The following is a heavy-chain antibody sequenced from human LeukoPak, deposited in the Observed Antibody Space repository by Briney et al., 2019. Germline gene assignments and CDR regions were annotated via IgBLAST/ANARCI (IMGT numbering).Heavy chain of an antibody. CDR1: GFTFNDHA. CDR2: ISGSGCST. J-gene: IGHJ4*02. Sequence: GGSLRLSCAVSGFTFNDHAMSWVRQAPGKGLEWVSSISGSGCSTYYADYVKGRSTISRDNAKNVVDFEMHSLRGEDTAVYSCARGGQNFDFWRFDYWGQGTLVVVSS. CDR3: ARGGQNFDFWRFDY. D-gene: IGHD3-3*01. V-gene: IGHV3-23*01.